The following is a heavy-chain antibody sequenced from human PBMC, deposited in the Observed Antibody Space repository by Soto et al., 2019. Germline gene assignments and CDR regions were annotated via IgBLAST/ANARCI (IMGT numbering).Heavy chain of an antibody. Sequence: QVQLQQSGPGLLKPSQTLSLTCVISGDSVSGDNIAWNWIRLSPSRGLEWLGRTYYRSKWSYDYAESVKSRITINADTSKNQFSLRLDSVTPEDTAIYYCAREAKSAFDYWGLGILVTVS. CDR2: TYYRSKWSY. CDR3: AREAKSAFDY. J-gene: IGHJ4*02. D-gene: IGHD5-12*01. CDR1: GDSVSGDNIA. V-gene: IGHV6-1*01.